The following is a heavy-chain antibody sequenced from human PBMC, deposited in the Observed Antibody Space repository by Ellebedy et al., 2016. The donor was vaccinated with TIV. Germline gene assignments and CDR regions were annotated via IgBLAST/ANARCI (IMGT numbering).Heavy chain of an antibody. J-gene: IGHJ6*02. CDR1: GFTFSSYA. D-gene: IGHD2-2*01. CDR2: ISYDGSNK. Sequence: GGSLRLXXAASGFTFSSYAMHWVRQAPGKGLEWVAVISYDGSNKYYADSVKGRFTISRDNSKNTLYLQMNSLRAEDTAVYYCATPDCSSTSCLNNYYYYGMDVWGQGTTVTVSS. CDR3: ATPDCSSTSCLNNYYYYGMDV. V-gene: IGHV3-30-3*01.